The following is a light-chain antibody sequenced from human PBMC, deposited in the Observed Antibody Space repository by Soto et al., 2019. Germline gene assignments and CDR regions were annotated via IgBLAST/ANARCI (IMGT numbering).Light chain of an antibody. J-gene: IGLJ1*01. CDR1: SSDVGGYNY. Sequence: QSALTQPASVSGSPGQSITISCTGTSSDVGGYNYVSWYQQHPGKAPKLMIYEVSNRPSGVSNRFSGSKSGNTASLTISGLQAEDEADYYCSSYTSSSISYVFGTATKLTVL. CDR2: EVS. V-gene: IGLV2-14*01. CDR3: SSYTSSSISYV.